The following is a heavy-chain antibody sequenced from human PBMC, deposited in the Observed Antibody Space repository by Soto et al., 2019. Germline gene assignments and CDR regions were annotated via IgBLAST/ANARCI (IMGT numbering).Heavy chain of an antibody. CDR1: GYSFGTYG. V-gene: IGHV1-18*01. J-gene: IGHJ4*02. CDR2: ISAYSGST. D-gene: IGHD1-1*01. Sequence: QLVQSGPQVKKPGASVRVSCKASGYSFGTYGLSWVRQAPGQGLEWMGWISAYSGSTSYAQNFQDRVTLTTDTTTSTGYLELSSLRSDDTAIYYCASDIVFSTGNCYNDFCGQGTLVTVSS. CDR3: ASDIVFSTGNCYNDF.